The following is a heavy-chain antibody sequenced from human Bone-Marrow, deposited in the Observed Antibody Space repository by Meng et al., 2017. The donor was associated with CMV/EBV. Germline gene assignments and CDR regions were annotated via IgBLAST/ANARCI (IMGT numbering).Heavy chain of an antibody. CDR2: IYSGGSST. V-gene: IGHV3-23*03. J-gene: IGHJ4*02. D-gene: IGHD5-12*01. CDR1: GFTFSSYA. CDR3: AKDVALSGYDFDPHFDY. Sequence: GESLKISCAASGFTFSSYAMSWVRQAPGKGLEWVSVIYSGGSSTYYADSVKGRFTISRDNSKNTLYLQMNSLRAEDTAVYYCAKDVALSGYDFDPHFDYWGQGTLVTVSS.